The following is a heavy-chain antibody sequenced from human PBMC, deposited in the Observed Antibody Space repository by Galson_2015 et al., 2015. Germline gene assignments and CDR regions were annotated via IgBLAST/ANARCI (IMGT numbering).Heavy chain of an antibody. CDR1: GYTFTTYA. D-gene: IGHD3-10*01. Sequence: SVKVSCKASGYTFTTYAFHWVRQAPGQGLERMGWIDLVNGNTKYPQKFQGRVSFTRDTSASTAYMEVNTLTSEDTAVYYCARYGSGSFAYWGQGTLVTVSS. CDR3: ARYGSGSFAY. V-gene: IGHV1-3*01. CDR2: IDLVNGNT. J-gene: IGHJ4*02.